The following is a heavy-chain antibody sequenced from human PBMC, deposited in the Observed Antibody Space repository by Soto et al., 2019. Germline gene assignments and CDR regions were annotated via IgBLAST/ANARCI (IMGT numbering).Heavy chain of an antibody. CDR2: IYPGDSDT. CDR3: ARQAYGSSASCPIDY. J-gene: IGHJ4*02. CDR1: GYSFASYW. Sequence: PGESLKISCKGSGYSFASYWIGWVPQMPGRGLEWRGIIYPGDSDTRYSPSFQGQVTISADKSISTAYLQWNSLKASDTAMYYCARQAYGSSASCPIDYWGQETPVTISS. V-gene: IGHV5-51*01. D-gene: IGHD2-2*01.